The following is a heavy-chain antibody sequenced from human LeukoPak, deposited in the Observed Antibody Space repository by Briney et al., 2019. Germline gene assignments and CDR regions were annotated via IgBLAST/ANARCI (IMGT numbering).Heavy chain of an antibody. Sequence: PGRSLRLSCAASGFTFSNFAMHWVRQAPGKGLEWVAGISYDAGKTYYADSVRGRFTISRDTSKNTLYLQMNGLRAEDTAVYYCARDSGRSATYFNYWGQGTLVTVCS. CDR2: ISYDAGKT. D-gene: IGHD3-10*01. V-gene: IGHV3-30*04. CDR3: ARDSGRSATYFNY. CDR1: GFTFSNFA. J-gene: IGHJ4*02.